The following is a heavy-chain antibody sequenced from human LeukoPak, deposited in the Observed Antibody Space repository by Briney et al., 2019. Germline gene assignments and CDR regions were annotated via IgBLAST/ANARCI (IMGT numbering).Heavy chain of an antibody. CDR2: ISGSGSDL. Sequence: PGGSLRLSCVACGFTLSDYYMNWISQAPGRGLEWVSYISGSGSDLYYADSVKGRFTISRDNAKNSLYLQMNSLRAEDTAVYYCARSIGSYYTMDVWDQGTTVTVSS. J-gene: IGHJ6*02. CDR3: ARSIGSYYTMDV. CDR1: GFTLSDYY. V-gene: IGHV3-11*01. D-gene: IGHD3-22*01.